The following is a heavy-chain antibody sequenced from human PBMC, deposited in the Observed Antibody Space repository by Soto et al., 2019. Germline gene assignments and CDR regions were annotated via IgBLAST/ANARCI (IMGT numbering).Heavy chain of an antibody. D-gene: IGHD6-13*01. CDR3: ARDSPGKLAYDY. J-gene: IGHJ4*02. CDR2: IYYSGST. CDR1: GGSISSYY. V-gene: IGHV4-59*01. Sequence: SSETLSLTCTVSGGSISSYYWSWIRQPPGKGLEWIGYIYYSGSTNYNPSLKSRVTISVDTSKNQFSLKLSSVTAADTAVYYCARDSPGKLAYDYWGQGTLVTVSS.